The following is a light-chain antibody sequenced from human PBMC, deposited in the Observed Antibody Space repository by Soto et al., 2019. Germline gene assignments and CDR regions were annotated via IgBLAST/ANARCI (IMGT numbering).Light chain of an antibody. CDR3: QQYNNWPIT. CDR2: SAS. CDR1: QSVSSN. V-gene: IGKV3-15*01. Sequence: EIVMTQSPATLSVSPGERATLSCRASQSVSSNLAWYQQKPGQAPRLVIYSASTRATGIPARFSGSGSGTEFTLTISSLQSEDFAVYYCQQYNNWPITFGQGTRLEIK. J-gene: IGKJ5*01.